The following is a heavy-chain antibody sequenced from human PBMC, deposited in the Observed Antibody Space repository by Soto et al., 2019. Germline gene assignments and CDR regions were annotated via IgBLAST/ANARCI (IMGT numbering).Heavy chain of an antibody. V-gene: IGHV3-7*01. Sequence: GGSLRLSCAASGFTFSSYWMSWVRQAPGKGLEWVANIKQDGSEKYYVDSVKGRFTISRDNAKNSLYLQMNSLRAEDTAVYYCARDLLVAPYYFDYWGQGTLVTVSS. CDR1: GFTFSSYW. CDR2: IKQDGSEK. D-gene: IGHD2-8*02. CDR3: ARDLLVAPYYFDY. J-gene: IGHJ4*02.